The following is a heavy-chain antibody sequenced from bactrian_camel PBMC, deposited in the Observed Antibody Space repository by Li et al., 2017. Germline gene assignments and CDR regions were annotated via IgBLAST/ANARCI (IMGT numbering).Heavy chain of an antibody. CDR3: AADLFCLDIATMNY. V-gene: IGHV3S57*01. CDR1: SYDHYDYC. D-gene: IGHD4*01. CDR2: IDSDGTI. Sequence: VESGGGSVQAGQSLNLSCTVSSYDHYDYCLGWVRQAAGKEREGVAAIDSDGTIKYADSVKGRFTISKDNAKNTLYLQMNSLKPEDTATYYCAADLFCLDIATMNYWGQGTQVTVS. J-gene: IGHJ4*01.